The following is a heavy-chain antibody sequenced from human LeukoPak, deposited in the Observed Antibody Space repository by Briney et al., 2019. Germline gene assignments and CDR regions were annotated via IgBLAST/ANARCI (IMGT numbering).Heavy chain of an antibody. J-gene: IGHJ4*02. CDR3: AKEGRDFRIGYPYYFDY. Sequence: PGGSLRLSCAASGFTFNSYGMHWVRQAPGKGLEWVAVIWYDGSNKYYADSVKGRFTISRDNSKNPLYLQINSLRAEDTAVYYCAKEGRDFRIGYPYYFDYWGQGTLVTVSS. D-gene: IGHD3-3*01. CDR2: IWYDGSNK. CDR1: GFTFNSYG. V-gene: IGHV3-33*06.